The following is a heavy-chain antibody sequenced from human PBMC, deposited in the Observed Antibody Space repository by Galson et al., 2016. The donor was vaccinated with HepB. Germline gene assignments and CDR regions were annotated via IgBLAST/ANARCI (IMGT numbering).Heavy chain of an antibody. V-gene: IGHV3-23*01. CDR3: ARAFRYGTGWYGRNDC. CDR2: INGGRA. CDR1: GFTLNSFA. Sequence: SLRLSCAASGFTLNSFAMSWVRQAPGTGLEWVSAINGGRAHYADSVQGRFTISRDTSTNTLYLEMNSLRAEDTAIYYCARAFRYGTGWYGRNDCWGQGTLVTVSS. D-gene: IGHD6-19*01. J-gene: IGHJ4*02.